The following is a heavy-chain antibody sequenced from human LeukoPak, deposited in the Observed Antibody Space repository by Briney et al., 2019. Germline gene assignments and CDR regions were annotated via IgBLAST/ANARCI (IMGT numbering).Heavy chain of an antibody. V-gene: IGHV4-59*08. J-gene: IGHJ6*02. CDR1: GGSIRSYY. CDR3: ARHGTSSFYYYAMDV. D-gene: IGHD1-1*01. CDR2: INYSGST. Sequence: SETLSLTCTVSGGSIRSYYWSWIRQSPGKGLEWIGYINYSGSTNYNPSLKSRVTISVDTSKNQFSLKLSSVTSADTAVYYFARHGTSSFYYYAMDVWGQGTTVTVSS.